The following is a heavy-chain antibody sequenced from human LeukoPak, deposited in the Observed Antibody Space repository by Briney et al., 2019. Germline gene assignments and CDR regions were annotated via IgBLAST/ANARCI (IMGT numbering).Heavy chain of an antibody. J-gene: IGHJ6*03. CDR1: GFTFSSYG. CDR2: IAYDAGDR. CDR3: ARDPYSGSYGHLYYYYMDV. Sequence: GGSLRLSCAASGFTFSSYGMHWVRQAPGKGLEWVAVIAYDAGDRYHGDSVKGRFTISRDNAKNSLFLQMDSLTDEDTAVYYCARDPYSGSYGHLYYYYMDVWGKGTTVTISS. D-gene: IGHD1-26*01. V-gene: IGHV3-30*03.